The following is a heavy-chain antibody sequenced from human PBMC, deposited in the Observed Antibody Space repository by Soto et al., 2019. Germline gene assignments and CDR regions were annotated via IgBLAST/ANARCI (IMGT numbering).Heavy chain of an antibody. V-gene: IGHV3-23*01. J-gene: IGHJ3*02. CDR2: IRDGGEST. CDR1: GFIFGNYM. CDR3: APHVHCRVGSCHYDAFDI. D-gene: IGHD2-15*01. Sequence: EVQLLESGGGLVQPGESLRLSCAFSGFIFGNYMMTWVRQAPGKGLEWVSTIRDGGESTYYADSVKGRFTISRDNSKNTWYLQMDSLGVEDTAVYYCAPHVHCRVGSCHYDAFDIRGQGTMVTVSS.